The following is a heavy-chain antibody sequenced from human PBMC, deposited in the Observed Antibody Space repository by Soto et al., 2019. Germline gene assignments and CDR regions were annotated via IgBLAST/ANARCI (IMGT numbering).Heavy chain of an antibody. J-gene: IGHJ6*02. V-gene: IGHV4-34*01. CDR2: INHSGST. D-gene: IGHD3-10*01. CDR3: ARGPSLYYCGAGSLLGDYYGMDV. Sequence: TLSLTCAVYGGSFSGYYWSWIRQPPGKGLEWIGEINHSGSTNYNPSLKSRVTISVDTSKNQFSLKLSSVTAADTAVYYCARGPSLYYCGAGSLLGDYYGMDVWGQGTTVTVSS. CDR1: GGSFSGYY.